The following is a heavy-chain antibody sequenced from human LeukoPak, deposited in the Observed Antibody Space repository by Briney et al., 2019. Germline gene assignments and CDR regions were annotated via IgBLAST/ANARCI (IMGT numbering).Heavy chain of an antibody. CDR2: IYYSGST. V-gene: IGHV4-59*08. D-gene: IGHD5-24*01. Sequence: SETLSLTCAVSGGSMSSYYWSWIRQPPGKGLEWIGYIYYSGSTKYNPSLKSRVTISVDTSKNQFSLKLSSVTAADTAVYYCARGARAGYNLEPFDYWGQGTLVTVPS. J-gene: IGHJ4*02. CDR3: ARGARAGYNLEPFDY. CDR1: GGSMSSYY.